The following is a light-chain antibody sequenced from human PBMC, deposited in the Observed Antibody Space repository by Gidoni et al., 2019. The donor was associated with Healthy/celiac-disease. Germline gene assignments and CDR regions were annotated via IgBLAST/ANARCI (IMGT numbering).Light chain of an antibody. Sequence: EIVMTQSPATLSVSPGERATLSCRASQSVSSKLAWYQQKPGQAPRLLIYGASTRATGITARCSGSGSGTEFILTISSVQSEDFAVYYCQQYNNWPPTFGQXTRLEIK. V-gene: IGKV3-15*01. J-gene: IGKJ5*01. CDR1: QSVSSK. CDR2: GAS. CDR3: QQYNNWPPT.